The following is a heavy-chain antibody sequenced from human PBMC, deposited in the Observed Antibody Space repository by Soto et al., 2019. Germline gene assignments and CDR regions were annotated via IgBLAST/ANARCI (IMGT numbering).Heavy chain of an antibody. D-gene: IGHD2-8*01. J-gene: IGHJ6*03. CDR3: ARDPNTNPVYYMDV. V-gene: IGHV1-18*01. CDR1: GYTFTSYG. Sequence: QVQLVQSGAEVKKPGASVKVSCKASGYTFTSYGISWVRQAPGQGLEWMGGISAYNGNTNYAQKHQGRVTMTTDPSASTAHMELRSLRSDDTAVYYCARDPNTNPVYYMDVWGKGNTVTVSS. CDR2: ISAYNGNT.